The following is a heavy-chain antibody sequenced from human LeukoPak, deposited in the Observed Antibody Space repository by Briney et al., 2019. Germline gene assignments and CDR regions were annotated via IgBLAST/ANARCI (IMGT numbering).Heavy chain of an antibody. CDR2: IYHSGYT. D-gene: IGHD3-22*01. Sequence: SETLSLTCTVSGYSISSGYYWGWIRRPPGKGLEWIGSIYHSGYTYYNPSLKSRVTISVDTSKNQFSLNLSSVTAADTAVYYCARDHHYYDSSGTPADYWGQGTLVTVSS. CDR3: ARDHHYYDSSGTPADY. V-gene: IGHV4-38-2*02. J-gene: IGHJ4*02. CDR1: GYSISSGYY.